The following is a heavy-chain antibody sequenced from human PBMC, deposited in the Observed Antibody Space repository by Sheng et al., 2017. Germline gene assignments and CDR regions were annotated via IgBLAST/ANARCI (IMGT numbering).Heavy chain of an antibody. CDR2: ISTDASTT. V-gene: IGHV3-74*01. CDR3: VRSAFRGGNNYYFDY. J-gene: IGHJ4*02. Sequence: EVQLVESGGGLVQAGGSVRLSCAASGFPFSSYWIHWVRQAPGKGLVWVSRISTDASTTNYADSVKGRFTISRDNAKNTLHLQMNSLRAEDTAVYYCVRSAFRGGNNYYFDYWGQGTLVTASS. CDR1: GFPFSSYW. D-gene: IGHD5-12*01.